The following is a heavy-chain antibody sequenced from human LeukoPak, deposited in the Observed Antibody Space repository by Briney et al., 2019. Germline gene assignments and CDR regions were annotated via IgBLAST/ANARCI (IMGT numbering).Heavy chain of an antibody. CDR3: VRAFNGNSYGYGF. V-gene: IGHV3-48*01. D-gene: IGHD5-18*01. CDR1: GFSFSTYN. Sequence: GGSLRLSCAASGFSFSTYNMNWVRQAPGKGLEWVSYISATTGITYYADSVKGRFTISRDNAKNSLYLQLNSLRAEDTAVYYCVRAFNGNSYGYGFWVQGTPVTVSS. J-gene: IGHJ4*02. CDR2: ISATTGIT.